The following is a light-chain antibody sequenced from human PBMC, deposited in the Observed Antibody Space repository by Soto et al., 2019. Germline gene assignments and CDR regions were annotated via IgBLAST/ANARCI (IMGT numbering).Light chain of an antibody. CDR3: QQYYSTPH. Sequence: DIVMTQSPDSLAVSLGERATINCKSSQSVLYSSNSKNYLAWYQQKPGQPPKLLIYWASTRESGVPDRFSGSGSVTDFTLTISSLQAEDVAVYYCQQYYSTPHFGGGTKVEIK. CDR2: WAS. J-gene: IGKJ4*01. V-gene: IGKV4-1*01. CDR1: QSVLYSSNSKNY.